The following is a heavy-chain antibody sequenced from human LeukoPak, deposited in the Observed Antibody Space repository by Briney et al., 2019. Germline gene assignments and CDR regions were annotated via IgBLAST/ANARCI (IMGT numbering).Heavy chain of an antibody. J-gene: IGHJ4*02. D-gene: IGHD6-13*01. CDR2: INHSGST. CDR1: GGSFSGYY. V-gene: IGHV4-34*01. CDR3: ARGQGGIDGY. Sequence: SETLSLTCAVYGGSFSGYYWSWIRQPPGKGLEWIGEINHSGSTNYNPSLRSRVTISVDTSKNQFSLKLSSVTAADTAVYYCARGQGGIDGYWGQGTLVTVSS.